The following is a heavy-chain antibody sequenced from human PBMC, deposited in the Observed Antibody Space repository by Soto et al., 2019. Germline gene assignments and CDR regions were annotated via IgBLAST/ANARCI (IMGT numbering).Heavy chain of an antibody. CDR3: AKWLRSGPFYCDF. Sequence: PGGSLRLSCQASGFTLNIYAMSWVRQAPGKGLEWVALVQSNGVTYYAESVRGRFTVSRDNSKNTVYLQMDSLRVEDTALYYCAKWLRSGPFYCDFWGQGTMVTVSS. V-gene: IGHV3-23*01. D-gene: IGHD6-19*01. CDR2: VQSNGVT. CDR1: GFTLNIYA. J-gene: IGHJ4*02.